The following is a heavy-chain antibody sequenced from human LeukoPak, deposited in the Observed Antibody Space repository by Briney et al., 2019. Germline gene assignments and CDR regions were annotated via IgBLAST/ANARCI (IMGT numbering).Heavy chain of an antibody. D-gene: IGHD6-13*01. CDR2: IYYSGST. J-gene: IGHJ6*02. CDR1: GGSISSYY. V-gene: IGHV4-59*01. CDR3: ARDSSYSSSWYGYYYYYGMDV. Sequence: SETLSLTCTVSGGSISSYYWSWIRQPPGKGLEWIGYIYYSGSTNYNPSLKSRVAISVDTSKNQFSLKLSSVTAADTAVYYCARDSSYSSSWYGYYYYYGMDVWGQGTTVTVSS.